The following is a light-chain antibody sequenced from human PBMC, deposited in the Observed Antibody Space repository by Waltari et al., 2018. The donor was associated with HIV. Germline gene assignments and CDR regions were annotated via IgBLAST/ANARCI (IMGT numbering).Light chain of an antibody. V-gene: IGKV1-33*01. J-gene: IGKJ5*01. Sequence: DIQMTQSPSSLSASVGDRVTISCQASQDIGNHLNWFQQKTGKAPKVLIYDASNLETGVPSRFSGSGSGTDFSFTISSLQPEDIATYFCQQYDTFPPITFGQGTRLDIK. CDR1: QDIGNH. CDR3: QQYDTFPPIT. CDR2: DAS.